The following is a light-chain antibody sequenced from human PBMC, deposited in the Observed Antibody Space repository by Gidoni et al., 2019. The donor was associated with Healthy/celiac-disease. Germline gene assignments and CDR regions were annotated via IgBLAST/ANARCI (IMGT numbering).Light chain of an antibody. CDR2: GAS. J-gene: IGKJ2*01. CDR1: QSVSSSY. Sequence: IVLSQSTGTLSLSPGERATPSCSASQSVSSSYLAWYQQKPGQAPRLLIYGASSRAPGIPDRFSGSGSGTDFTLTISRLEPEDVAVYYCQQYGSSPYTFGEGTKLEIK. CDR3: QQYGSSPYT. V-gene: IGKV3-20*01.